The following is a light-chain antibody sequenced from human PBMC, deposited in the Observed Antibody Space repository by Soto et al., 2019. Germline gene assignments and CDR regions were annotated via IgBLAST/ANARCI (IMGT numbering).Light chain of an antibody. Sequence: QSALTQPASVSGSPGQSITISCTGTSSDVGSYNLVSWYQQHPGKAPKLMSYEGSKRPSRVSDRFSGSKSGNTASLTISGLQAEDEADYYCCSYAGSSTVVFGGGTQLTVL. V-gene: IGLV2-23*01. CDR2: EGS. CDR3: CSYAGSSTVV. J-gene: IGLJ2*01. CDR1: SSDVGSYNL.